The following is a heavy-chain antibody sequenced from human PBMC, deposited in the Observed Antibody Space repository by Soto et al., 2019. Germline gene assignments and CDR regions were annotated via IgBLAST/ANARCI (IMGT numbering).Heavy chain of an antibody. CDR3: ARSQVLYSSSSY. CDR2: ISYDGSNK. D-gene: IGHD6-6*01. Sequence: QPGGSLRLSCAASGFTFSSYAMHWVRQAPGKGLEWVAVISYDGSNKYYADSVKGRFTISRDNSKNTLHLQMNSLRAEDTAVYYCARSQVLYSSSSYWGQGTLVTVSS. CDR1: GFTFSSYA. V-gene: IGHV3-30-3*01. J-gene: IGHJ4*02.